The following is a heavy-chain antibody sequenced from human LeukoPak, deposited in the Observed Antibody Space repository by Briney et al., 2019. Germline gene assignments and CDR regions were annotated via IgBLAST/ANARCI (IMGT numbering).Heavy chain of an antibody. V-gene: IGHV4-39*01. CDR3: ARHVAGFNFGFPRYYFDF. CDR2: VLYSRSA. CDR1: GGSIRISGYY. Sequence: SQTLSPACTVAGGSIRISGYYWAWIRQPPGRGLEWFGNVLYSRSAHYTPSLKGRVTISADTSKNQFSLQLSSVTATDTAVYYCARHVAGFNFGFPRYYFDFWGQGALVTVSS. J-gene: IGHJ4*02. D-gene: IGHD5-18*01.